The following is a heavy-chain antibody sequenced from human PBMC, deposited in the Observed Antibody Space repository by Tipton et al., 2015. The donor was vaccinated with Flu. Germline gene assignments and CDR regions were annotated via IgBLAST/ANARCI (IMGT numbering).Heavy chain of an antibody. CDR2: IYTSGST. J-gene: IGHJ3*02. CDR1: GGSISSGSYY. CDR3: AREGDSSGHDAFDI. D-gene: IGHD3-22*01. V-gene: IGHV4-61*02. Sequence: LSLTCTVSGGSISSGSYYWSWIRQPAGKGLEWIGRIYTSGSTNYNPSLKSRVTISVDTSKNQFSLKLSSVTAADTAVYYCAREGDSSGHDAFDIWGQGTMVTVSS.